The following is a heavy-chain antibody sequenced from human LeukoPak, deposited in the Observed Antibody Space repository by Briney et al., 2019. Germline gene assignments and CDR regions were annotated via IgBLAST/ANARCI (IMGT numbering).Heavy chain of an antibody. J-gene: IGHJ4*02. CDR3: ASRLVVPAGIDY. Sequence: PSETLSFTCTVSGGSICSGDYYWSWIRQPPGKGLEWIGYIYYSGSTYYNPSLKSRVTISVDTSKNQFSLKLSSVTAADTAVYYCASRLVVPAGIDYWGQGTLVTVSS. CDR2: IYYSGST. CDR1: GGSICSGDYY. D-gene: IGHD2-2*01. V-gene: IGHV4-30-4*08.